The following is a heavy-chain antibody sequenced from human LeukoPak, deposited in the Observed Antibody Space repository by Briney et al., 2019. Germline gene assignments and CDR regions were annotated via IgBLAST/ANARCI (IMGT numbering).Heavy chain of an antibody. V-gene: IGHV3-23*01. Sequence: GGSLRLSCAASGFTFSSYAMSWVRQAPGKGLEWVSAISGSGGSTYYADSVKGRFTISRDNSKNTLYLQMNSVRAEDTAVYYCASDSSGYYRDDYWGQGTLVTVSS. D-gene: IGHD3-22*01. J-gene: IGHJ4*02. CDR2: ISGSGGST. CDR1: GFTFSSYA. CDR3: ASDSSGYYRDDY.